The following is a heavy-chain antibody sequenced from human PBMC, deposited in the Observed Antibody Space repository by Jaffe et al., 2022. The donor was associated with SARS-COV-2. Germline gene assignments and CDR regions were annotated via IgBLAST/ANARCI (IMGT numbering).Heavy chain of an antibody. D-gene: IGHD6-19*01. J-gene: IGHJ4*02. V-gene: IGHV3-7*01. CDR1: GFTFSSYW. CDR2: IKQDGSEK. Sequence: EVQLVESGGGLVQPGGSLRLSCAASGFTFSSYWMSWVRQAPGKGLEWVANIKQDGSEKYYVDSVKGRFTISRDNAKNSLYLQMNSLRAEDTAVYYCARVSGIAVAEDDAFDYWGQGTLVTVSS. CDR3: ARVSGIAVAEDDAFDY.